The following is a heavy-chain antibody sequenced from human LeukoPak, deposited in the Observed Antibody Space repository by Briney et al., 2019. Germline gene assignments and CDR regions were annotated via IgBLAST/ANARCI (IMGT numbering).Heavy chain of an antibody. D-gene: IGHD1-14*01. V-gene: IGHV1-2*02. CDR2: INPNSGGT. CDR1: GYTFTGYY. J-gene: IGHJ4*02. Sequence: ASVKVSCKASGYTFTGYYMHWVRQAPGKGLEWWGWINPNSGGTNYAQKFQGRVTMTRDTSISTAYMELSRLRSDETAVYYCARGLGRNYFDHWGQGTLVTVSS. CDR3: ARGLGRNYFDH.